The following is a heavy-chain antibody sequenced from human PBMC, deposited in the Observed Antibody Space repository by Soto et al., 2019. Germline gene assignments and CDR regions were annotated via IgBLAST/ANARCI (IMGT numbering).Heavy chain of an antibody. CDR3: ARDPNRPGYCSGGSCYQTSDY. J-gene: IGHJ4*02. CDR1: GYTXTSYG. Sequence: ASVKGSCKAAGYTXTSYGISWVRHAPGQGLEWMGWISAYNGNTNYAQKLQGRVTMTTDTSTSTAYMELRSLRSDDTAVYYCARDPNRPGYCSGGSCYQTSDYWGQGTLVTVSS. CDR2: ISAYNGNT. D-gene: IGHD2-15*01. V-gene: IGHV1-18*01.